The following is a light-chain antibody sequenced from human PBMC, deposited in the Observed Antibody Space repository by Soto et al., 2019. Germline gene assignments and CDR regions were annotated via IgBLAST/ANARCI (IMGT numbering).Light chain of an antibody. CDR1: SGHSSYA. CDR2: LNSDGSH. V-gene: IGLV4-69*01. CDR3: QTWGTDIVA. J-gene: IGLJ2*01. Sequence: QPVLTQSPSASASLGASVKLTCILSSGHSSYAIAWHQQQPEKGPRYLMKLNSDGSHSKGDGIPDRFSGSSSGAERYLTISSLQSEDEADYYCQTWGTDIVAFGGGTKLTVL.